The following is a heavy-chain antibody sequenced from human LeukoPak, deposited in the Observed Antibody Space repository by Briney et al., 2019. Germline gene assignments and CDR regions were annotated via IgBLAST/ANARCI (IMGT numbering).Heavy chain of an antibody. CDR1: GFTFDDYA. D-gene: IGHD1-26*01. CDR2: ISWNSGSI. V-gene: IGHV3-9*01. Sequence: GGSLRLSCAASGFTFDDYAMHWVRQAPGKGLEWVSGISWNSGSIGYADSVKGRFTISRDNAKNSLYLQMNSLRAEDTAVYYCARVVGELLNWGQGTLVTVSS. J-gene: IGHJ4*02. CDR3: ARVVGELLN.